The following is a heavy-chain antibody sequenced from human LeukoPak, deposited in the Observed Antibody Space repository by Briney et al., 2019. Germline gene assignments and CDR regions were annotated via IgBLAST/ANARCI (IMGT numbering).Heavy chain of an antibody. V-gene: IGHV4-31*03. Sequence: SETLSLTCTVSGGSIRTSGNYWSWIRQHTGKGLEWMGCIYYSGTTYDSPSLKSRLTVSVDTSKNQFFLDLTSVTAADTAVYYCARLVYGNGWQIDYWGRGTLVTVSS. CDR1: GGSIRTSGNY. D-gene: IGHD2-8*01. CDR2: IYYSGTT. CDR3: ARLVYGNGWQIDY. J-gene: IGHJ4*02.